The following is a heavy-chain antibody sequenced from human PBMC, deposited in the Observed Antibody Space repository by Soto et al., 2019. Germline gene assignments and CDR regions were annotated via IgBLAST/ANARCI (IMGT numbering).Heavy chain of an antibody. CDR1: GFTFSNYA. CDR3: AKDAVPYNGKWDWLDP. CDR2: IGGDGAT. D-gene: IGHD1-20*01. V-gene: IGHV3-23*01. J-gene: IGHJ5*02. Sequence: EVQLLESGGALLQPGGSLRLSCAASGFTFSNYAMSWVRQAPGKGPEWVSSIGGDGATNYADSVKGRFTISRDNSKNTLYLQLNGLRVEDTAIYYCAKDAVPYNGKWDWLDPWGQGTLVTVSS.